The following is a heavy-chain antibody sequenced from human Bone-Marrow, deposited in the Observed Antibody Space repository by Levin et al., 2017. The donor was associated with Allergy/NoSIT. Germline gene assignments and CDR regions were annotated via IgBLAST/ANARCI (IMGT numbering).Heavy chain of an antibody. CDR2: IKQDGSEK. V-gene: IGHV3-7*01. Sequence: GESLKISCAASGFTFSSYWMSWVRQAPGKGLEWVANIKQDGSEKYYVDSVKGRFTISRDNAKNSLYLQMNSLRAEDTAVYYCARDFYGDYVVLGPYDAFDIWGQGTMVTVSS. CDR1: GFTFSSYW. CDR3: ARDFYGDYVVLGPYDAFDI. J-gene: IGHJ3*02. D-gene: IGHD4-17*01.